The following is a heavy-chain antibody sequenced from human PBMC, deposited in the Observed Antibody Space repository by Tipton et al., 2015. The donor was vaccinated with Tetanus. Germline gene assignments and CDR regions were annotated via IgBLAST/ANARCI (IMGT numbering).Heavy chain of an antibody. J-gene: IGHJ4*02. CDR1: GGSISSSSYY. Sequence: LRLSCTVSGGSISSSSYYWSWIRQPPGKGLEWIGYIYYSGSTNYNPSLKSRVTISVDTSKNQFSLKLSSVTAADTAVYYCARSPRYCSGGSCYDIFDYWGQGTLVTVSS. CDR2: IYYSGST. D-gene: IGHD2-15*01. V-gene: IGHV4-61*05. CDR3: ARSPRYCSGGSCYDIFDY.